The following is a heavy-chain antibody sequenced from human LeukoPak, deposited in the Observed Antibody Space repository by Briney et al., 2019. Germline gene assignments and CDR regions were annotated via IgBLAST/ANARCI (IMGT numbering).Heavy chain of an antibody. Sequence: KPGGSLRLSCAASGFTFSSYSMNWVRQAPGKGLEWVSSISSSSSYIYYADSVKGRFTISRDNAKNSLYLQMNSLGAEDTAVYYSARDLSMVATTTGGYWGQGTLVTVSS. D-gene: IGHD5-12*01. CDR3: ARDLSMVATTTGGY. CDR1: GFTFSSYS. V-gene: IGHV3-21*01. J-gene: IGHJ4*02. CDR2: ISSSSSYI.